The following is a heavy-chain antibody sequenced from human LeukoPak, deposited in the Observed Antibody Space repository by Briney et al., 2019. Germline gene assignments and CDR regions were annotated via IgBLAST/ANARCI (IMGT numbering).Heavy chain of an antibody. D-gene: IGHD3-10*01. CDR2: INPSGGST. CDR3: ARDRGLRAFQLLAVYYMDV. Sequence: ASVKVSCKASGYTFTSYYMHWVRQAPGQGLEWMGIINPSGGSTSYAQNFQGRVTMTSDTSSSTVYMELSSLRSEDTAVYYCARDRGLRAFQLLAVYYMDVWGKGTTVTISS. V-gene: IGHV1-46*01. CDR1: GYTFTSYY. J-gene: IGHJ6*03.